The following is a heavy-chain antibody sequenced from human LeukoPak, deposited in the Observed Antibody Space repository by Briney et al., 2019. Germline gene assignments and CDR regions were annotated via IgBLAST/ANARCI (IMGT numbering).Heavy chain of an antibody. CDR2: ISSSSSYI. CDR1: GFTFSSYS. D-gene: IGHD6-19*01. J-gene: IGHJ3*02. Sequence: PGGSLRLSCAASGFTFSSYSMNWVRQAPGKGLEWVSSISSSSSYIYYADSVKGRFTISRDNAKNSLYLQMNSLRAEDTAVYYCAREPYSSGWYRGGAFDIWGQGTMVTVSS. V-gene: IGHV3-21*01. CDR3: AREPYSSGWYRGGAFDI.